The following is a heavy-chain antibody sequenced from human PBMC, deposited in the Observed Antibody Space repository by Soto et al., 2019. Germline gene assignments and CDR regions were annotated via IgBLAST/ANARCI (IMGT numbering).Heavy chain of an antibody. D-gene: IGHD6-19*01. CDR1: GGSISSYY. CDR3: ARGFRGGSGSTYYFDY. CDR2: IYYSGST. Sequence: SETLSITCTVSGGSISSYYWSWIRQPPGKGLEWIGYIYYSGSTNYNPSLKSRVTISVDTSKNQFSLKLSSVTAADTAVYYCARGFRGGSGSTYYFDYWGQGTLVTVSS. V-gene: IGHV4-59*01. J-gene: IGHJ4*02.